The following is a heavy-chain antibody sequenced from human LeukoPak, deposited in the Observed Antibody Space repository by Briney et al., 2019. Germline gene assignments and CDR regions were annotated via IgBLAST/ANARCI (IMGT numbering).Heavy chain of an antibody. D-gene: IGHD6-19*01. V-gene: IGHV3-23*01. CDR1: GFTFSGSA. Sequence: PGGSLRLSCAASGFTFSGSAMSWVRQAPGEGREWVSLISYSGANSYYTDSVRGRFTISRDNPKDTLYLQMNSLRAEDTAVYYCARDPDSGGWSFEDYWGQGALVTVSS. CDR2: ISYSGANS. J-gene: IGHJ4*02. CDR3: ARDPDSGGWSFEDY.